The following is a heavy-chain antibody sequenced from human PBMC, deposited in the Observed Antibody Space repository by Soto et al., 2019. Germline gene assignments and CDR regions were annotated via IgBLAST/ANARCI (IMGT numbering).Heavy chain of an antibody. D-gene: IGHD2-15*01. CDR1: GFPFSSYS. CDR2: ITFDGGNK. J-gene: IGHJ4*02. V-gene: IGHV3-30*18. Sequence: PGGSLRLSCAASGFPFSSYSIHWVRQAPGKGLEWVAVITFDGGNKYYAESVKGRFTISRDNSKNTLSVQMDSLRVEDTALYYCAKDGGSVCSGGTCYFQAPDDWCQGT. CDR3: AKDGGSVCSGGTCYFQAPDD.